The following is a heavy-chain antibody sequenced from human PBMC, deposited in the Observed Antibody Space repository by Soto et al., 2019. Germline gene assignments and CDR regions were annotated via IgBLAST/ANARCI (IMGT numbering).Heavy chain of an antibody. J-gene: IGHJ4*02. CDR1: GFTFEMYY. CDR3: TRGTRVSSIGTGAY. D-gene: IGHD3-10*01. V-gene: IGHV3-74*01. Sequence: GGSLRLSCVASGFTFEMYYLHWVRQSPVKGPLWVARINDEGNNATYADSVKGRFTISRDNAKNTLYLQMDGLRVEDTGLYYCTRGTRVSSIGTGAYCGQGSLVTLSS. CDR2: INDEGNNA.